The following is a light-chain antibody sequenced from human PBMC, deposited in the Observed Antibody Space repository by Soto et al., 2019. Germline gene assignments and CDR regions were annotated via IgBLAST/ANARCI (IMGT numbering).Light chain of an antibody. Sequence: IVMTQSPVTLSFSPCEIATLSCSASQSISSSYLAWYQQKPGQAPRLLIYGPSNRATGIPDRFSGSGSGTDFTLTISSLEPEDFAVYFCQHYGTSPFTFGQGTRLEIK. CDR1: QSISSSY. J-gene: IGKJ5*01. CDR2: GPS. CDR3: QHYGTSPFT. V-gene: IGKV3-20*01.